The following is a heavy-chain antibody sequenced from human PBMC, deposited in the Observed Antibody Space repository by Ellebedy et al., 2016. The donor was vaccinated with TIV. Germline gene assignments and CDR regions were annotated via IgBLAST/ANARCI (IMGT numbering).Heavy chain of an antibody. D-gene: IGHD5-18*01. Sequence: PGGSLRLSCVASGFTFSSYWMSWVRQAPGRGLEWVANLKQDGREEYYVDSVKGRFTISRDNAKNSLYLQMNSLRVEDTAVYYCARRIPAEDYFDYWGQGTLVTVSS. CDR3: ARRIPAEDYFDY. CDR1: GFTFSSYW. J-gene: IGHJ4*02. CDR2: LKQDGREE. V-gene: IGHV3-7*01.